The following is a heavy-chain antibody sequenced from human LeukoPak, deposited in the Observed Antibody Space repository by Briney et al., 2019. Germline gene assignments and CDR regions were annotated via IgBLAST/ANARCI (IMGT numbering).Heavy chain of an antibody. V-gene: IGHV3-11*05. CDR3: ARAVSVSSYYFDC. CDR1: GFIFSDYY. Sequence: GGSLRLSCAASGFIFSDYYMSWIRQAPGKELEWISYISSSSSYTNYVDSVKGRFTISRDNAKNSLYLQMNSLRAEDTAVYYCARAVSVSSYYFDCWGQGTLVTVSS. D-gene: IGHD5/OR15-5a*01. CDR2: ISSSSSYT. J-gene: IGHJ4*02.